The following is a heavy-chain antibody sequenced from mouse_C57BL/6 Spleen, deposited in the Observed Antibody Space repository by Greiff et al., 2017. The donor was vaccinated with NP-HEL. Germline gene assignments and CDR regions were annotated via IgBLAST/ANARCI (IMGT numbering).Heavy chain of an antibody. CDR2: INPSNGGT. Sequence: QVQLQQPGTELVTPGASVKLSCKASGYTFTSYWMHWVTQRPGQGLEWIGNINPSNGGTNYNEKFKSKATLTVDKSSSTAYMQLSSLPSEDSAVYYCAREGYTGAMDYWGQGTSVTVSS. D-gene: IGHD2-14*01. CDR1: GYTFTSYW. V-gene: IGHV1-53*01. CDR3: AREGYTGAMDY. J-gene: IGHJ4*01.